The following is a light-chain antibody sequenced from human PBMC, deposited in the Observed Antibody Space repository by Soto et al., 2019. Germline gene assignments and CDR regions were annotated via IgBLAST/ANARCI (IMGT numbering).Light chain of an antibody. Sequence: QSVLTQPPSASGSPGQSVAISCTGTSSDVGGYNYVSWYRQHPGKAPKLMIYEVNKRPSGVPDRFSGSKAGNTASLTVSGLQAEDEADYYCSSYAGSSNVFGTGPNVTVL. CDR1: SSDVGGYNY. CDR3: SSYAGSSNV. V-gene: IGLV2-8*01. J-gene: IGLJ1*01. CDR2: EVN.